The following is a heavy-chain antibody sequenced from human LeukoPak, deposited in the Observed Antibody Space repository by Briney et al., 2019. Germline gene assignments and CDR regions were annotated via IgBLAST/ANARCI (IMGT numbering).Heavy chain of an antibody. CDR3: ASRDGSCLGY. J-gene: IGHJ4*02. CDR2: INHSGST. V-gene: IGHV4-34*01. Sequence: SETLSLTCAVYGGSFSGYYWSWIRQPPGKGLEWIGEINHSGSTNYNPSLTSRVTISVDTSKNQYSLTLSSVTAADTAVYYCASRDGSCLGYWGQGTMVTVSS. D-gene: IGHD2-15*01. CDR1: GGSFSGYY.